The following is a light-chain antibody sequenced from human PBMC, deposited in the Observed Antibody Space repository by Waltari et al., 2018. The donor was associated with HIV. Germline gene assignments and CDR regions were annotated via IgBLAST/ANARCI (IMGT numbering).Light chain of an antibody. CDR3: QQLADWPIT. CDR1: QRISNY. CDR2: DAS. J-gene: IGKJ5*01. V-gene: IGKV3-11*01. Sequence: IVLTQSPATLSLSPGERATLSCRASQRISNYLAWYQQKPGQPPRLLIYDASNRATGIPARVSGSGSGADFTLTISSLEPEDFAVFFCQQLADWPITFGQGTRLEI.